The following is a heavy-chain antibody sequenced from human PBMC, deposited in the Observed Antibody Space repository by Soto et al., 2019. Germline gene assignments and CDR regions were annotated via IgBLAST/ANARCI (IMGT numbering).Heavy chain of an antibody. Sequence: PSETLSLTCTFAGGSFKSGIYSWSWIRQPPGKELEWIGYVYHTGRTSYNPSLKSRVSISMDTSKNQFSLNLDSVTAADTAVYFCARDFAYFDSWGQGTLVTAPQ. V-gene: IGHV4-61*01. J-gene: IGHJ4*02. CDR3: ARDFAYFDS. CDR2: VYHTGRT. D-gene: IGHD3-3*01. CDR1: GGSFKSGIYS.